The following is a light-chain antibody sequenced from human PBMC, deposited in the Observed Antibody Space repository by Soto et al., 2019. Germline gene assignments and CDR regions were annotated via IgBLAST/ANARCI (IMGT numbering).Light chain of an antibody. CDR2: EVS. CDR3: SSYRSGALYV. Sequence: QAVLSHPASVSGSPGHSITIACTGTSSDVGGYKYVSWYQQHPGKAPKLLIYEVSNRPSGISNRFSASKSDNTASLTISGLRAEEEADYYCSSYRSGALYVFGTGTKVTVL. J-gene: IGLJ1*01. V-gene: IGLV2-14*01. CDR1: SSDVGGYKY.